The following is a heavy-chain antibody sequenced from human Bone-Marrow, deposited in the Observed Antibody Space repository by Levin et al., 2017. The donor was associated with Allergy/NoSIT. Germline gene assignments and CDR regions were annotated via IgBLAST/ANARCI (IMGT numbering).Heavy chain of an antibody. D-gene: IGHD3-22*01. CDR3: ARSVGSGYRSSFDY. J-gene: IGHJ4*02. Sequence: SETLSLTCTVSGDSISSGGYYWSWLRQVPGQDLQWIGYIYYTGSTYYNPSLKSRSDISVDTSKNEFALKSKFVTDADTADYYWARSVGSGYRSSFDYWGQGPLVTVSS. V-gene: IGHV4-31*03. CDR2: IYYTGST. CDR1: GDSISSGGYY.